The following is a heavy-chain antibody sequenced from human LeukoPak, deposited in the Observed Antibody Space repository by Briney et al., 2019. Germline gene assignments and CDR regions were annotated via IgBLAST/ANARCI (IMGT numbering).Heavy chain of an antibody. V-gene: IGHV4-30-2*01. D-gene: IGHD3-22*01. CDR1: GGSISSGGYS. CDR2: IYHSGST. Sequence: KPSQTLFLTCAVSGGSISSGGYSWSWIRQPPGKGLEWIGYIYHSGSTYYNPSLKSRVTISVDRSKNQFSLKLSSVTAADTAVYYCARSRGGYYDSSGLDYWGQGTLVTVSS. CDR3: ARSRGGYYDSSGLDY. J-gene: IGHJ4*02.